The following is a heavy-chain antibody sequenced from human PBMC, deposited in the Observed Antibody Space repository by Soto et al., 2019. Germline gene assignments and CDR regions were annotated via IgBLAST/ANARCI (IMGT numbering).Heavy chain of an antibody. V-gene: IGHV3-21*01. D-gene: IGHD4-17*01. CDR2: ISSSSSYI. CDR1: GFTFSSYS. J-gene: IGHJ3*02. Sequence: GGSLSLSCAASGFTFSSYSMNWVRQAPGKGLEWVSSISSSSSYIYYADSVKGRFTISRDNAKNSLYLQMNSLRAEDTAVYYCARLTLITTTVTILSSGPSYAFDIWGQGTMVTVSS. CDR3: ARLTLITTTVTILSSGPSYAFDI.